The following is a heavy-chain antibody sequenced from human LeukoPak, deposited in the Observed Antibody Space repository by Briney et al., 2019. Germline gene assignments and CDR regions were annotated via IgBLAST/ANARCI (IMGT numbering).Heavy chain of an antibody. J-gene: IGHJ4*02. Sequence: QAGGSLRLSCAASGFTFSSYSMNWVRQAPGKGLEWVSYISSSGSTIYYTDSVKGRFTISRDNAKNSLYLQMNSLRDEDTAVYYCAREYIAAAGLGYWGQGTLVTVSS. V-gene: IGHV3-48*02. CDR3: AREYIAAAGLGY. CDR2: ISSSGSTI. D-gene: IGHD6-13*01. CDR1: GFTFSSYS.